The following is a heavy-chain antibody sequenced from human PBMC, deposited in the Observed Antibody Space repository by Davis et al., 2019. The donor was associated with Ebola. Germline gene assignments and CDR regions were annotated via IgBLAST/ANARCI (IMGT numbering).Heavy chain of an antibody. CDR1: GGSISSHY. CDR3: ARLYYYDSSGYYYSFDY. J-gene: IGHJ4*02. Sequence: PSDTLSLTCTVSGGSISSHYWSWIRQPPGKGLEWIGYIYYSGSTNYNPSLKSRVTMSVDTSKNQFSLKLSSVTAADTAVYYCARLYYYDSSGYYYSFDYWGQGTLVTVSS. CDR2: IYYSGST. D-gene: IGHD3-22*01. V-gene: IGHV4-59*11.